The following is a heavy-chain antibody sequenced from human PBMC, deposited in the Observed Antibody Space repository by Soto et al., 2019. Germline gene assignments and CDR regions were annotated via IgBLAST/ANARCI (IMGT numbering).Heavy chain of an antibody. CDR2: IYYSGSN. V-gene: IGHV4-39*01. CDR3: PRRLYPDHFAH. Sequence: QLQLQESGPGLVKPSETLSLTCTVSGGSISSSSYYWGWIRQPPGKGLEWIGNIYYSGSNYYNPSLQSRAPISLHPSKHQFSPKLSSVTPAAPAVYYSPRRLYPDHFAHWGQGTLVPVSS. CDR1: GGSISSSSYY. J-gene: IGHJ4*02.